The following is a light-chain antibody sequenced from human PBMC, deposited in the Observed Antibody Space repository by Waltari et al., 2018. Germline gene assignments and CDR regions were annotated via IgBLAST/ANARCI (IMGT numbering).Light chain of an antibody. CDR3: QQRSNWPIT. CDR2: DAS. Sequence: EIVLTQSPATLSFSPGERATLSCRASQSVGSYFAWYPQKPGQAPRLLIYDASNRATGIPARFSGSGSGTDFTLTISSLEPEDVAVYYCQQRSNWPITFGQGTRLEIK. V-gene: IGKV3-11*01. CDR1: QSVGSY. J-gene: IGKJ5*01.